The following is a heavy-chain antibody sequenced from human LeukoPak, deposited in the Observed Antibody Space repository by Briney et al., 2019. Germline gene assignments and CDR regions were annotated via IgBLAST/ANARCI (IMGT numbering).Heavy chain of an antibody. V-gene: IGHV3-7*01. Sequence: GGSLRLSCAASGFTFSRYWVSWVRQAPGKGLEWVANINEHGREKYYVDSVKGRFTISRDNAKNSLYLQMNSLRAEDTAVYYCARDGSRGNLVTAPDFWGQGTLVTVSS. D-gene: IGHD2-21*02. J-gene: IGHJ4*02. CDR3: ARDGSRGNLVTAPDF. CDR1: GFTFSRYW. CDR2: INEHGREK.